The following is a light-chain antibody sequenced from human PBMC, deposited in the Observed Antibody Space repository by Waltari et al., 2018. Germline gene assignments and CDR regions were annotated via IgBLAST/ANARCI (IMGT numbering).Light chain of an antibody. J-gene: IGKJ4*01. CDR1: QSVGTY. Sequence: EIVLTQSPATLSFSPGERATLSCRTSQSVGTYLAWYQQRPGQSPRLLIYDASYRAPGIPARFSGSGSETDFTLTISSLQPEDFAVYYCQQRRNWPLTFGGGTRVEI. CDR3: QQRRNWPLT. CDR2: DAS. V-gene: IGKV3-11*01.